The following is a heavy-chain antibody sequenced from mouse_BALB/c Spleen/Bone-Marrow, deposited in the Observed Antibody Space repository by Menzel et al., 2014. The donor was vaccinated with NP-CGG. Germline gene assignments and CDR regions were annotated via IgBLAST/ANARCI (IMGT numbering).Heavy chain of an antibody. V-gene: IGHV1-77*01. Sequence: VQLQQSGPELVKPGASVKMSCKASGYIFTDYVISWVKQRGGQGLEWIGEIYPESGSTYYNEKFKGKATLTADKSSNTVYMQLSSLTSEDSAVYFCARGPWFTYWGQGTLVTVSA. CDR3: ARGPWFTY. CDR2: IYPESGST. J-gene: IGHJ3*01. CDR1: GYIFTDYV.